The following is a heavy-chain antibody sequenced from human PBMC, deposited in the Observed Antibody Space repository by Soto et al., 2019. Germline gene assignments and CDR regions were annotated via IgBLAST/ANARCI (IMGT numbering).Heavy chain of an antibody. J-gene: IGHJ4*02. CDR3: VRDRGYSYGSFGS. D-gene: IGHD5-18*01. V-gene: IGHV4-4*07. CDR1: GGGISGDY. Sequence: QVQLQESGPGLVKPSETLSLTCIVSGGGISGDYWSWVRQSDGKELEWIGRTFSDGTANYHPSLNSRGSMSVDTSTSQLSLKLTSLTAADTAIYYCVRDRGYSYGSFGSWGQGVLVTVSS. CDR2: TFSDGTA.